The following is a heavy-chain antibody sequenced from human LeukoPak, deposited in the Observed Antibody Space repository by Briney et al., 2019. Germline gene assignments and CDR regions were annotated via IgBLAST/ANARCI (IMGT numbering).Heavy chain of an antibody. CDR1: GGSIGSYY. Sequence: SETLPLTCTVSGGSIGSYYWSWIRQPAGKGLEWIGRLYTSGSTNYNPSLKSRVTMSVDTSKNQFSLKLSSVTAADTAVYYCARIGGTYYEYYFDYWGQGTLVTVSS. D-gene: IGHD1-26*01. CDR2: LYTSGST. J-gene: IGHJ4*02. CDR3: ARIGGTYYEYYFDY. V-gene: IGHV4-4*07.